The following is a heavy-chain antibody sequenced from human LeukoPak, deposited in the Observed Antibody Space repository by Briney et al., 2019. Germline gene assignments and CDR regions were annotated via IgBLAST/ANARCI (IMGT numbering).Heavy chain of an antibody. CDR3: ASYCGGDCYPGDFDY. D-gene: IGHD2-21*02. J-gene: IGHJ4*02. Sequence: ASVKVSCKASGYTFTSYGISWVRQAPGQGLEWMGWISAYNGNTNYAQKLQGRVTMTIDTSTSTAYMELRSLRSDDTAVYYCASYCGGDCYPGDFDYWGQGTLVTVSS. CDR1: GYTFTSYG. CDR2: ISAYNGNT. V-gene: IGHV1-18*01.